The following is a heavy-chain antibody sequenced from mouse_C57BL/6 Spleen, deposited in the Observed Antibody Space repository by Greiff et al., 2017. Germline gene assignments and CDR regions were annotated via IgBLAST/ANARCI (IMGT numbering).Heavy chain of an antibody. Sequence: QVQLKQPGAELVKPGASVKLSCKASGYTFTSYWMHWVKQRPGRGLEWIGRIDPNSGGTKYNEKFKSKATLTVDKPSSTAYMQLSSLTSEDSAVYYCAISGDYSNWGYYFDYWGQGTTLTVSS. CDR2: IDPNSGGT. CDR3: AISGDYSNWGYYFDY. J-gene: IGHJ2*01. V-gene: IGHV1-72*01. CDR1: GYTFTSYW. D-gene: IGHD2-5*01.